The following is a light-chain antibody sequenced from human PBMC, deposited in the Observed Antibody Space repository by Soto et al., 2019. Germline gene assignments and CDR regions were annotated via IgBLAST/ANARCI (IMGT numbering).Light chain of an antibody. J-gene: IGLJ1*01. CDR3: SSYTISSTLV. CDR2: EVN. Sequence: QSALTQPASLSGSPGQSITISCTGTSSDIGAYDYVSWFQQHPGKAPKLMISEVNNRPSGVSNRFSGSKSGNTASLTISGLQAEDEADYYCSSYTISSTLVFGTGTKVTVL. CDR1: SSDIGAYDY. V-gene: IGLV2-14*01.